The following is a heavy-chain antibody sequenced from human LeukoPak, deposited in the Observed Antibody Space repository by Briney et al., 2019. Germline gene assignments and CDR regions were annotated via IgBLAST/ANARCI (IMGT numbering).Heavy chain of an antibody. Sequence: GGSLRLSCAASGFTFNSRTMNWVRQAPGKGLEWVANIKQDGSEQYYVDSVRGRFITSRDNAKNTLFLQMNSLRSEDTAVYYCVSRAYCGGNCPSHFDYWGRGTLVTVSS. J-gene: IGHJ4*02. CDR2: IKQDGSEQ. D-gene: IGHD2-21*02. CDR3: VSRAYCGGNCPSHFDY. CDR1: GFTFNSRT. V-gene: IGHV3-7*03.